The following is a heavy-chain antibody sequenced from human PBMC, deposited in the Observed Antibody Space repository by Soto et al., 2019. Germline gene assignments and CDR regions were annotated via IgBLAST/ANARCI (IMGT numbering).Heavy chain of an antibody. CDR3: ARGRGGFDA. V-gene: IGHV4-34*01. Sequence: PSETLSLTCAVYGASLSHNYCNWLRQPPGKGLEWIGEINHSGNTNYNPSLRSRVTISIDTSKNQLSLNLRSVSAADTAVYYCARGRGGFDAWGQGTPVTVSS. J-gene: IGHJ5*02. CDR2: INHSGNT. CDR1: GASLSHNY.